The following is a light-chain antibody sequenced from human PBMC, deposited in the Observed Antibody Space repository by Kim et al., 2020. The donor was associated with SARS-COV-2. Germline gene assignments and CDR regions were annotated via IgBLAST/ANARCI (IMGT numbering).Light chain of an antibody. V-gene: IGKV1-8*01. Sequence: AIRITQSPSSLSASTGDRVTITCRASQGISSYLAWYQQKPGKAPKLLIYAASTLQSGVPSRFSGSGSGTDFTLTISCLQSEDFATYYCQQYYSYPPYTFGQETKLEI. J-gene: IGKJ2*01. CDR3: QQYYSYPPYT. CDR1: QGISSY. CDR2: AAS.